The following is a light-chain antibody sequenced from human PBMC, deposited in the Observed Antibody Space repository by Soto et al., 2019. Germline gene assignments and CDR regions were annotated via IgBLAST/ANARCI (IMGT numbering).Light chain of an antibody. Sequence: QSALTQPASVSGSPGQSITISCTGISSDVGGYNYVSWYQQHPGKAPKLMIYEVSNRPSGVSNRFSGSKSGITTSLTISGLQSEDEADYYCSSYTSSSTFVFGTGTKLTVL. CDR3: SSYTSSSTFV. CDR1: SSDVGGYNY. V-gene: IGLV2-14*01. CDR2: EVS. J-gene: IGLJ1*01.